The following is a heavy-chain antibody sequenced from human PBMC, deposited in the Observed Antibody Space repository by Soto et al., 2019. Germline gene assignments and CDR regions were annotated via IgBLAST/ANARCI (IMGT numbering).Heavy chain of an antibody. CDR2: IYYSGST. CDR3: ARGFGGSSSWYYYYYMDV. J-gene: IGHJ6*03. Sequence: PSETMSLTCTVSGGSINSYYWSWIRQPPGKGLEWIGYIYYSGSTNYNPSLKSRVTISVDTSKNQFSLKLSSVTAADTAVYYCARGFGGSSSWYYYYYMDVWGKGTTVTVFS. V-gene: IGHV4-59*01. D-gene: IGHD6-13*01. CDR1: GGSINSYY.